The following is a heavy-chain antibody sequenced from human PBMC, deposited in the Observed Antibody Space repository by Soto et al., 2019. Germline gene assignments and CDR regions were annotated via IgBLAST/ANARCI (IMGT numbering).Heavy chain of an antibody. D-gene: IGHD3-10*01. CDR2: ISWNSGSI. CDR1: GFTFDDYA. Sequence: EVQLVESGGGLVQPGRSLRLSCAASGFTFDDYAMHWVRQAPGKGLEWVSGISWNSGSIGYADSVKGRFTISRDNAKNFLYLHMNSLRAEDTALAYCVKGGTNGSGSYLFDYRGQGTLVTVSS. V-gene: IGHV3-9*01. J-gene: IGHJ4*02. CDR3: VKGGTNGSGSYLFDY.